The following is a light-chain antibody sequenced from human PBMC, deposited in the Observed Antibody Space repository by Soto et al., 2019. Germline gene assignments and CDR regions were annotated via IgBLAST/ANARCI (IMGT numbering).Light chain of an antibody. CDR2: EVS. V-gene: IGLV2-14*01. CDR3: SSYAGSDTLYV. CDR1: SSDVGAYNY. Sequence: QSALAQPASVSGSPGQSITISCTGTSSDVGAYNYVSWYQQHPGKAPKLLIFEVSSRPSGVSNRFSGSKSGSTASLTISGLRAEDEADYYCSSYAGSDTLYVFGTGTKVTVL. J-gene: IGLJ1*01.